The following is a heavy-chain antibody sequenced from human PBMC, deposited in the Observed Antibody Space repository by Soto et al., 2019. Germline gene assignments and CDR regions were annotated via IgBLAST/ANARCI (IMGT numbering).Heavy chain of an antibody. Sequence: NPGGSLRLSCAASGFTFTDAWMSWVRQAPGTGLEWVGRIQSTADGGTTEYAAPVKGRFTISRDDSQNTKTTLYLQMNSLRSEDTAVYYCTTGLGYYDPYGMDVWGQGTTVTVSS. CDR2: IQSTADGGTT. D-gene: IGHD3-16*01. V-gene: IGHV3-15*01. CDR1: GFTFTDAW. CDR3: TTGLGYYDPYGMDV. J-gene: IGHJ6*02.